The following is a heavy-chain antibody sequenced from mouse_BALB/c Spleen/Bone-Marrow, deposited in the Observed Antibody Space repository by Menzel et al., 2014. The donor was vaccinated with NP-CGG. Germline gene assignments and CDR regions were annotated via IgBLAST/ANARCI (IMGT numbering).Heavy chain of an antibody. CDR3: ARNYYYGSSWSAMDY. CDR1: GYTFTSYW. Sequence: VKLQESGAELARPGASAKLSCKASGYTFTSYWMQWVKQRPGQGLEWIGTIYPGDGDTRYTQKFKGKATLTADKSSTTAYMQLSSLASEDSAVYYCARNYYYGSSWSAMDYWGQGTSVTVSS. V-gene: IGHV1-87*01. CDR2: IYPGDGDT. D-gene: IGHD1-1*01. J-gene: IGHJ4*01.